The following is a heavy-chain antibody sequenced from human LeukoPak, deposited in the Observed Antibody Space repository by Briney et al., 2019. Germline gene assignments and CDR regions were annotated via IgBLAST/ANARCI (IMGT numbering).Heavy chain of an antibody. CDR1: EFTFISSW. V-gene: IGHV3-9*03. Sequence: GGSLRLSCAASEFTFISSWMSWVRQAPGKGLEWVSGISWNSGSIGYADSVKGRFTISRDNAKNSLYLQMNSLRPEDMALYYCAKAPDGYNYFDYWGQGTLVTVSS. J-gene: IGHJ4*02. CDR2: ISWNSGSI. D-gene: IGHD5-24*01. CDR3: AKAPDGYNYFDY.